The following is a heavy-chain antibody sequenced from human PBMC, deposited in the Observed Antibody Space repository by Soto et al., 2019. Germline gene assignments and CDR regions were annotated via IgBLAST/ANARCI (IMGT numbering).Heavy chain of an antibody. CDR3: AKTWSGAHFDY. V-gene: IGHV3-23*01. CDR2: ISDSGGST. Sequence: EVQLLESGGGLVQPGGSLRLSCAASGFTFSSYAMSWVRQAPGEGLEWVSGISDSGGSTYYADSVKGRFTISRDNSKNTLSLQMNSLRAEDTALYYCAKTWSGAHFDYWGQGTLVTVSS. CDR1: GFTFSSYA. D-gene: IGHD3-3*01. J-gene: IGHJ4*02.